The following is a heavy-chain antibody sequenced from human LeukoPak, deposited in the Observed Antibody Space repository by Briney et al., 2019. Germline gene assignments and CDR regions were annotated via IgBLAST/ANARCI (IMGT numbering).Heavy chain of an antibody. V-gene: IGHV4-39*07. Sequence: SKTLSLTCTVSGGSISSTSYYWGWIRQPPGKGLEWIGSIYYSGSTYYNPSLKSRVTISVDTSKNQFSLKLSSVTAADTAVYYCARDHQLYSNFYWGQGTLVTVSS. CDR3: ARDHQLYSNFY. J-gene: IGHJ4*02. CDR1: GGSISSTSYY. CDR2: IYYSGST. D-gene: IGHD4-11*01.